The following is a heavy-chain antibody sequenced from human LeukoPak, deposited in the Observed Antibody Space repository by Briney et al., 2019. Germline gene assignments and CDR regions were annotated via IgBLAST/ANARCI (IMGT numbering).Heavy chain of an antibody. CDR2: IYYSGRT. V-gene: IGHV4-39*07. CDR3: ARIALNDDILTGPMDY. J-gene: IGHJ4*02. D-gene: IGHD3-9*01. Sequence: SGTLSLTCTVSGGSLSSSSYYWGWIRQPPGKGLEWVGSIYYSGRTYYNPSLKSRVTISVDTSKNQFSLKLSSVTAADTAVYYCARIALNDDILTGPMDYWGQGTLVTVSS. CDR1: GGSLSSSSYY.